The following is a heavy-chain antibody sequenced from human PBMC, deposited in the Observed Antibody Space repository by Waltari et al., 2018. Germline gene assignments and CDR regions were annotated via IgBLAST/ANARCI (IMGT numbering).Heavy chain of an antibody. Sequence: QVQLVQSGAEVKKPGASVKVSCKASGYTCTSYDINWVRQATGQGLELMGWVNPNRGNTGYAQKFQGRVTMTRNTSISTAYMELSSLRSEDTAVYYCARGNSRGGWFDPWGQGTLVTVSS. CDR2: VNPNRGNT. CDR1: GYTCTSYD. CDR3: ARGNSRGGWFDP. D-gene: IGHD1-1*01. J-gene: IGHJ5*02. V-gene: IGHV1-8*01.